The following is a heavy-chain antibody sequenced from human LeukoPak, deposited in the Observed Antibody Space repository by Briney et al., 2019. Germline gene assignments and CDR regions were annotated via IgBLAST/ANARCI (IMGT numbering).Heavy chain of an antibody. J-gene: IGHJ4*02. Sequence: SETLSLTCAVYGGSFSGYYWSWIRQSPGKGLEWIGEINHSGSTNYNPSLKSRVTISVDTSKNQFSLKLSSVTAADTAVYYCARHYGSGSYYRNAYFDYWGQGTLVTVSS. CDR2: INHSGST. CDR3: ARHYGSGSYYRNAYFDY. D-gene: IGHD3-10*01. CDR1: GGSFSGYY. V-gene: IGHV4-34*01.